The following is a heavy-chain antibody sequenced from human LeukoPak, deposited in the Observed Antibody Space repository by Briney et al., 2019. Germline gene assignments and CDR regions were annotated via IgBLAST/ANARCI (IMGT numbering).Heavy chain of an antibody. V-gene: IGHV4-30-4*08. D-gene: IGHD3-3*01. CDR1: GGSISSSDYY. CDR3: ARSGYYEDWFDP. CDR2: IYYSGST. Sequence: SQTLSLTCTVSGGSISSSDYYWSWIRQPPGKGLEWIGYIYYSGSTYYNPSLKSRVTISVDTSKNQFSLKLSSVTAADTAVYYCARSGYYEDWFDPWGQGTLVTVSS. J-gene: IGHJ5*02.